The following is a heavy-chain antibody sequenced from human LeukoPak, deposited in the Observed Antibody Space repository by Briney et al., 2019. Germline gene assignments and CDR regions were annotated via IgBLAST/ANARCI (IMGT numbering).Heavy chain of an antibody. CDR3: TTRLQNHFDY. V-gene: IGHV3-7*05. CDR2: INQDGSET. Sequence: GGSLRLSCEASGFXFSNYYITWVRQAPGRGLEWVANINQDGSETFYVDSVKGRFTISRDNGKNSMFVQMDSLRAEDTAVYYCTTRLQNHFDYWGQGTQVTVSS. D-gene: IGHD4-11*01. J-gene: IGHJ4*02. CDR1: GFXFSNYY.